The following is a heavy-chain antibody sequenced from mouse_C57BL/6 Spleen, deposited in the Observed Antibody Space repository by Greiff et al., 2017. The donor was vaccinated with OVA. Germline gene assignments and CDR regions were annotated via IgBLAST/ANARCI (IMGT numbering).Heavy chain of an antibody. Sequence: VQLQQSGAELVRPGSSVKLSCKASGYTFTSYWMHWVKQRPIQGLEWIGNIDPSDSDTHYNQKFKDKATLTVDKSSSTAYMQLSSLTSEDSAVYYFAREGYYGSSLDAMDYWGQGTSVSVSS. CDR2: IDPSDSDT. D-gene: IGHD1-1*01. CDR3: AREGYYGSSLDAMDY. V-gene: IGHV1-52*01. J-gene: IGHJ4*01. CDR1: GYTFTSYW.